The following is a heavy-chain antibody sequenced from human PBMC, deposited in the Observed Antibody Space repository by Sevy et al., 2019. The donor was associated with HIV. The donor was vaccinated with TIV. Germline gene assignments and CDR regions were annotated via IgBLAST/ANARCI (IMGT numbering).Heavy chain of an antibody. V-gene: IGHV3-7*01. Sequence: GGSLRLSCVASGFTLNSYLMSWVRQAPGKGLEWVANIKQDGSVKYYGNSVKGRFTISRDNARNLLYLQMNSLRVEDTALYYCVRAIAADGSFWGQGTLVTVSS. CDR2: IKQDGSVK. CDR1: GFTLNSYL. D-gene: IGHD6-13*01. CDR3: VRAIAADGSF. J-gene: IGHJ4*02.